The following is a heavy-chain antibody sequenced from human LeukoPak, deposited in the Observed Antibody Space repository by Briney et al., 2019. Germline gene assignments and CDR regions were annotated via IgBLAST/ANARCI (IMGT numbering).Heavy chain of an antibody. CDR2: INHSGST. V-gene: IGHV4-34*01. D-gene: IGHD5-18*01. CDR1: GGSFSGYY. CDR3: ARGRIQLWLLDY. J-gene: IGHJ4*02. Sequence: SETLSLTCAVYGGSFSGYYWSWIRQPPGKGLEWIGEINHSGSTNYNPSLKSRVTISVDTSKNQFSLKLSSVTAADTAVYYRARGRIQLWLLDYWGQGTLVTVSS.